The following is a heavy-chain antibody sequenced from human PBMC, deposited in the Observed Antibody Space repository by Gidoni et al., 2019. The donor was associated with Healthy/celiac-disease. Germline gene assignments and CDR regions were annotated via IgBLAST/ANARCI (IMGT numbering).Heavy chain of an antibody. CDR1: GGSIRRGGYY. J-gene: IGHJ3*02. CDR3: ARAELYYYDSSGYYPNAFDI. V-gene: IGHV4-31*03. Sequence: QVQLQESGPGLVKPSQTLSPTCTVSGGSIRRGGYYWSWSRQHPGKGLQWIGYIYYSVSIYYNPSLTSRVTISVDTSKTQFSLKLSSVTAADTAVYYCARAELYYYDSSGYYPNAFDIWGQGTMVTVSS. D-gene: IGHD3-22*01. CDR2: IYYSVSI.